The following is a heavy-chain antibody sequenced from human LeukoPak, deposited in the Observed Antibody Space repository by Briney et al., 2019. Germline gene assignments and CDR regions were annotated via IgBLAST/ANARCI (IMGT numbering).Heavy chain of an antibody. Sequence: GGSLRISCAASGFTFSSYWMSWVRQAPGKGLEWVANIKQDGSEEYYVDSVKGRFTISRDNAKNSLYLQMNSLRAEDTAVYYCARDLRYFDWFPSPDAFDIWGQGTMVTVSS. J-gene: IGHJ3*02. V-gene: IGHV3-7*01. CDR1: GFTFSSYW. CDR2: IKQDGSEE. CDR3: ARDLRYFDWFPSPDAFDI. D-gene: IGHD3-9*01.